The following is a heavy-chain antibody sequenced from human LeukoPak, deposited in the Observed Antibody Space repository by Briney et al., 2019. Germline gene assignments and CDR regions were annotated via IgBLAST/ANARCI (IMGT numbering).Heavy chain of an antibody. Sequence: SETLSLTCTVSGGSISSYYWSWIRQPPGKGLEWIGYIYYSGSTYYNPSLKSRVTISVDTSKNQFSLKLSSVTAADTAVYYCARGPPLRYFDWLPGGFDPWGQGTLVTVSS. CDR3: ARGPPLRYFDWLPGGFDP. V-gene: IGHV4-59*12. J-gene: IGHJ5*02. CDR2: IYYSGST. CDR1: GGSISSYY. D-gene: IGHD3-9*01.